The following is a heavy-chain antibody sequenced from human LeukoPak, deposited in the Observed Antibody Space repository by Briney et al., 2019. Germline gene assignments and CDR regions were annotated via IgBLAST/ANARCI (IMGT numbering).Heavy chain of an antibody. CDR1: GYTFTGYY. V-gene: IGHV1-2*07. D-gene: IGHD4-17*01. Sequence: GASVKVSCKASGYTFTGYYMHWVRQAPGQGLEWMGWINPNSGGTNYAHKFQGRVTMTRDTAISTAYMELSRLRSDDTAVYYCARDGDYGDYVEDYWGQGTLVTVSS. CDR2: INPNSGGT. CDR3: ARDGDYGDYVEDY. J-gene: IGHJ4*02.